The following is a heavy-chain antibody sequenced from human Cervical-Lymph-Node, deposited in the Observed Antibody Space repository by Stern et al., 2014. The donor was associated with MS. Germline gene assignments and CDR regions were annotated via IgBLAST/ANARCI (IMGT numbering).Heavy chain of an antibody. CDR2: ITQLFGTT. CDR3: ARDPAVLIQGSYYGMDV. V-gene: IGHV1-69*06. Sequence: VQLVESGAEVKKPGSSVKVSCKASGGSFSTFAITWVRQAPGKGLEWMAGITQLFGTTNFAHKFQGRVTRTADTSTNTVYMELSSLRSDDTAVYYCARDPAVLIQGSYYGMDVWGQGTTVIVS. D-gene: IGHD2-21*01. J-gene: IGHJ6*02. CDR1: GGSFSTFA.